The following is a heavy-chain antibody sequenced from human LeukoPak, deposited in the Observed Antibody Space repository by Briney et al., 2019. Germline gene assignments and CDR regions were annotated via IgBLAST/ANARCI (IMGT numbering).Heavy chain of an antibody. CDR3: ARRLWFGELSTWLFDY. CDR1: GGSFSDYY. V-gene: IGHV4-34*01. D-gene: IGHD3-10*01. J-gene: IGHJ4*02. Sequence: SETLSLTCAVYGGSFSDYYWTWIRQPPNKGLEWIGEINHSGSTNYNPSLKSRVTISVDTSKNQFSLKLRSMNAADTAVYFCARRLWFGELSTWLFDYWGRGTQVTVSS. CDR2: INHSGST.